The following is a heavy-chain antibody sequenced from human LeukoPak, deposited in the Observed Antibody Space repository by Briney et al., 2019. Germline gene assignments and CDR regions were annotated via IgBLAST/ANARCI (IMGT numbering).Heavy chain of an antibody. CDR3: ASSRGLGALDY. CDR2: INHSGST. Sequence: SETLSLTCAVYGGSFSGYYWSWIRQPPGKGLEWIGEINHSGSTNYNPSLKSRVAISVDTSKNQFSLKLSFVTAADTAVYYCASSRGLGALDYWGQGTLVTVSS. D-gene: IGHD1-26*01. CDR1: GGSFSGYY. V-gene: IGHV4-34*01. J-gene: IGHJ4*02.